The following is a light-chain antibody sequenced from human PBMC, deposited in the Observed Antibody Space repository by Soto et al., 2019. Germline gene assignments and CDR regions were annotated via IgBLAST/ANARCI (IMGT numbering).Light chain of an antibody. J-gene: IGKJ1*01. CDR3: HQRSNWQWT. CDR2: DAS. V-gene: IGKV3D-11*02. Sequence: EIVLTQSPATLSLSPGERATLSCRASQTVSRYLAWYQEKPGQPPRLLIYDASIRATGTPVRFSGDGSGTDFTLTISTLETEGSAVYYCHQRSNWQWTFGQGTRVEIK. CDR1: QTVSRY.